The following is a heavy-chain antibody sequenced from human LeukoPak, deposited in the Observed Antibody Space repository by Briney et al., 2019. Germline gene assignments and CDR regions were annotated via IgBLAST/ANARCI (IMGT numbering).Heavy chain of an antibody. CDR3: ARRGGTMEHFDY. D-gene: IGHD3-10*01. Sequence: SETLSLTCTLYGGSLSSYYWSWIRQPPGKGLEWNGYIYYSGRTNYNPSLKSRVTISVDTSKNQFSLKLSSVTAADTAVYYCARRGGTMEHFDYWGQGTLVTVSS. CDR1: GGSLSSYY. CDR2: IYYSGRT. J-gene: IGHJ4*02. V-gene: IGHV4-59*01.